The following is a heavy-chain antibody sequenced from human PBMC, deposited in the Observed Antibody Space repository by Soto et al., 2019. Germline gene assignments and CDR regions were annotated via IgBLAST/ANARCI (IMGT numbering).Heavy chain of an antibody. CDR1: GGSFSGYY. D-gene: IGHD3-3*01. V-gene: IGHV4-34*01. J-gene: IGHJ6*02. CDR2: INHSGST. Sequence: PSETLSLTCAVYGGSFSGYYWSWIRQPPGKGLEWIGEINHSGSTNYNPSLKSRVTISVDTSKNQFSLKLSSVTAADTAVYYCARAPRYYDFWSGYHVRNYYYYGMDVWGQGTTVTSP. CDR3: ARAPRYYDFWSGYHVRNYYYYGMDV.